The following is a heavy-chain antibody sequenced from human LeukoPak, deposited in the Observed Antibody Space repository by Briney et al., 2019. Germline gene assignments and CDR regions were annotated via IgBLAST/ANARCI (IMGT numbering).Heavy chain of an antibody. Sequence: PGGSLRLSCAASGFTFSNYWMHWVRQAPGKGLVWVSRINSDGSSTSYADSVKGRFTISRDNAKNTLYLQMNSLRAEDTAVYYCARVSSGSYFGYYYYVDVWGKGTTVTVSS. J-gene: IGHJ6*03. V-gene: IGHV3-74*01. CDR2: INSDGSST. CDR1: GFTFSNYW. D-gene: IGHD1-26*01. CDR3: ARVSSGSYFGYYYYVDV.